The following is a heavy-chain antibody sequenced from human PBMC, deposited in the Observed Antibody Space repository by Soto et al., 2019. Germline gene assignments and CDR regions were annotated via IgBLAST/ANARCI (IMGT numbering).Heavy chain of an antibody. J-gene: IGHJ5*02. V-gene: IGHV3-33*01. CDR1: GFTFRNHG. Sequence: QVQLVESGGGVVQPGRSLRLSCEGSGFTFRNHGMHWVRQAPGKGLEWLAVIWYDGSEKYYADSVRGRFFVSRDNAKNTIYLQMNSLTVEDTALYYCARGSDKKVVDPWGQGTAVTVSS. D-gene: IGHD1-26*01. CDR2: IWYDGSEK. CDR3: ARGSDKKVVDP.